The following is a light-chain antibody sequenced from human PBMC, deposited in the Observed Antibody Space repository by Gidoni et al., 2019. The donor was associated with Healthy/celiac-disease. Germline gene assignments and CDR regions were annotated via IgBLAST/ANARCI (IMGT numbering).Light chain of an antibody. CDR2: DAS. CDR1: QDISNY. Sequence: DIQMTQSPSSLSASVGDRVTITCQASQDISNYLNWYQQKPGKAPKLLIYDASNLETGVPSRFSGSGSGTDFTFTISSLQPEDIATYYCQQYDKSPGPPFGPGTKVDIK. J-gene: IGKJ3*01. V-gene: IGKV1-33*01. CDR3: QQYDKSPGPP.